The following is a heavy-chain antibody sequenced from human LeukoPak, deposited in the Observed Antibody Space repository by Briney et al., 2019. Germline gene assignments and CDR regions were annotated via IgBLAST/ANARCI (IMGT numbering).Heavy chain of an antibody. V-gene: IGHV3-48*01. CDR2: ISSSSSTI. CDR3: ASLYGEILDY. Sequence: PGGSLRLSCAASGFTFSNYNMNWVRQAPGKGLEWVSYISSSSSTIYCADSVKGRFTISRDNAKNSLYLQMNSLRAEDTAVYYCASLYGEILDYWGQGTLVTVSS. D-gene: IGHD4-17*01. CDR1: GFTFSNYN. J-gene: IGHJ4*02.